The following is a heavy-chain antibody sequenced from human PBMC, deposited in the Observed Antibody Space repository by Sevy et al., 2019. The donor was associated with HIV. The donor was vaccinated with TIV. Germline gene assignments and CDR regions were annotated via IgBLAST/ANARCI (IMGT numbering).Heavy chain of an antibody. CDR3: ARSHSALSRYKDYSGGKYYGMDV. D-gene: IGHD2-15*01. V-gene: IGHV3-11*01. CDR1: GFTFSDYY. Sequence: GGSLRLSCAASGFTFSDYYMSWIRQAPGKGLEWVSYISSSGSTIYYADSVKGRFTISRDNAKNSLYLQMNGLRAEDTAVYYCARSHSALSRYKDYSGGKYYGMDVWGQGTTVTVSS. J-gene: IGHJ6*02. CDR2: ISSSGSTI.